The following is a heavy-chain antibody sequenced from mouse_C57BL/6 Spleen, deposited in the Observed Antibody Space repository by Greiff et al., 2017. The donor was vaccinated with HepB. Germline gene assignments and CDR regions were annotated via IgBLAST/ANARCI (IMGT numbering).Heavy chain of an antibody. Sequence: VHVKQSVAELVRPGASVKLSCTASGFNIKNNYMHWVKQRPEQGLEWIGRIDPANGNTKYAPKFQGKATITADTSSNTAYLQLSSLTSEDTAIYSCARSDPIDFWDQGHTLTVTS. CDR3: ARSDPIDF. CDR2: IDPANGNT. CDR1: GFNIKNNY. J-gene: IGHJ2*01. V-gene: IGHV14-3*01.